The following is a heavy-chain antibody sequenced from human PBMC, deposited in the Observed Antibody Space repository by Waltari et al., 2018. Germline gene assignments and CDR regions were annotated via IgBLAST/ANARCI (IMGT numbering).Heavy chain of an antibody. CDR3: VRDDDGGMGAV. D-gene: IGHD3-16*01. J-gene: IGHJ6*02. V-gene: IGHV3-7*01. CDR1: GFTFSRFW. Sequence: EVQLVESGGGLVQPGGSLRLSCAASGFTFSRFWMSWVRQAPGKGLEWVANIYQDGTEQNYVDSVKGRFTTSRDNSRNSLYLQMNSLRVDDTAVYYCVRDDDGGMGAVWGQGTTVTGSS. CDR2: IYQDGTEQ.